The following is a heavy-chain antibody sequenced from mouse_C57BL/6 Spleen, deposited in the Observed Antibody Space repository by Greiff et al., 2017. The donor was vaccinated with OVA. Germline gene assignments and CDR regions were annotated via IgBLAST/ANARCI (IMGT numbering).Heavy chain of an antibody. CDR1: GFTFSSYG. Sequence: EVKLVESGGDLVKPGGSLKLSCAASGFTFSSYGMSWVRQTPDKRLEWVATISSGGSYTYYPDSVKGRVTISRDNAKNTLYLQMSSLKSEDTAMYYCASEDYGSSPYYFDYWGQGTTLTVSS. CDR3: ASEDYGSSPYYFDY. CDR2: ISSGGSYT. J-gene: IGHJ2*01. D-gene: IGHD1-1*01. V-gene: IGHV5-6*01.